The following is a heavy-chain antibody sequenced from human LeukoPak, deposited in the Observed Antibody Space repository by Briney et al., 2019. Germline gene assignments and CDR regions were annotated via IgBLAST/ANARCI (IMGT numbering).Heavy chain of an antibody. CDR2: IYYSGST. CDR1: GGSISSYY. J-gene: IGHJ4*02. D-gene: IGHD3-22*01. CDR3: ARQNAYYYDSSGFNFDY. Sequence: SETPSLTCTVSGGSISSYYWSWIRQPPGKGLEWIGYIYYSGSTNYNPSLKSRVTISVDTSKNQFSLKLSSVTAADTAVYYCARQNAYYYDSSGFNFDYWGQGTLVTVSS. V-gene: IGHV4-59*08.